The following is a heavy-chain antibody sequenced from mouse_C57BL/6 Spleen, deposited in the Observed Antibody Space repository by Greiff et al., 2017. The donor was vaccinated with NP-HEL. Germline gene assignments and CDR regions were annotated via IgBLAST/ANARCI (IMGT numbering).Heavy chain of an antibody. CDR1: GYAFSSSW. CDR3: AREGEYGYDVAWFAY. CDR2: IYPGDGDT. D-gene: IGHD2-2*01. J-gene: IGHJ3*01. V-gene: IGHV1-82*01. Sequence: QVQLKESGPELVKPGASVKISCKASGYAFSSSWMNWVKQRPGKGLEWIGRIYPGDGDTNYNGKFKGKATLTADKSSSTAYMQLSSLTSEDSAVYFCAREGEYGYDVAWFAYWGQGTLVTVSA.